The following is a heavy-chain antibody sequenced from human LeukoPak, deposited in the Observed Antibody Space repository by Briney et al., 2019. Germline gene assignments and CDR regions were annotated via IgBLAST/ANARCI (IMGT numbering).Heavy chain of an antibody. V-gene: IGHV3-74*01. J-gene: IGHJ6*02. CDR1: GFTFSSYW. D-gene: IGHD5-18*01. CDR2: INSDGSST. Sequence: GGSLRLSCAASGFTFSSYWMHWVRQVPGKGLVWVSRINSDGSSTSYADSVKGRFTISRDNAKNSLYLQMNSLRVEDTAVYYCASSSGSGYIYYYYYGMDVWGQGTTVTVSS. CDR3: ASSSGSGYIYYYYYGMDV.